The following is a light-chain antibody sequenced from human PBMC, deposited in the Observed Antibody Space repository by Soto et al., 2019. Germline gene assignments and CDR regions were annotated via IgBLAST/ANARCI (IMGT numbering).Light chain of an antibody. J-gene: IGKJ4*01. CDR1: HDISSSY. CDR3: QHYGGSVLT. CDR2: GAS. Sequence: EIVLTQSPGALSLSPGERATLSCRTSHDISSSYLAWYQQKRGQAPRHLMYGASTRATGIPDRFSGSGSGTDFTLTISRLEPEDFAVYYCQHYGGSVLTFGGGTKVEIK. V-gene: IGKV3-20*01.